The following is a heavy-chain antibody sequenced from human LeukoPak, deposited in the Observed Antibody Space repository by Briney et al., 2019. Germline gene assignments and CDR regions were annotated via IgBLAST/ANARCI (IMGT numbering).Heavy chain of an antibody. CDR3: VREGQMLSYSWFDP. Sequence: PSETLSLTCTVSGGSISTYYWSWIRQPPGKGLEWIGYIYYTGSTNYNPSLKSRIIISVDTSKNQISLSLTSVTAADTAVYYCVREGQMLSYSWFDPWGQGILVTVSS. CDR1: GGSISTYY. CDR2: IYYTGST. D-gene: IGHD2-2*01. V-gene: IGHV4-59*12. J-gene: IGHJ5*02.